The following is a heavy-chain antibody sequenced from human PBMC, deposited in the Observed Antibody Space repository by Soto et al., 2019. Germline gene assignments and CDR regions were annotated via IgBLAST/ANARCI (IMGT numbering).Heavy chain of an antibody. Sequence: DVQLLESGGGVVQSGGSLRLSCSPSGFAFSDYSMHWVRQAPGKGPEWVSAISGGGGNTYYAGSVNGRFTISRDNSRNTLYLQMHSLRDDDTALYYCAKETYGSGWTLDSWGQGTRATVSS. V-gene: IGHV3-23*01. CDR3: AKETYGSGWTLDS. J-gene: IGHJ4*02. CDR2: ISGGGGNT. CDR1: GFAFSDYS. D-gene: IGHD6-19*01.